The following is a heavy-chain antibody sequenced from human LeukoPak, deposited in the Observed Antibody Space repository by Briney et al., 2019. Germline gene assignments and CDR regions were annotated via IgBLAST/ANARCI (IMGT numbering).Heavy chain of an antibody. D-gene: IGHD3-22*01. Sequence: GESLQISCKGSGYSFTSYWIGWVRQMPGKGLEWMGIIYPGDSDTRYSPSSQGQVTISADKSISTAYLQWSSLKASDTAMYYCARPFRGYYYDSSGYYYWGQGTLVTVSS. CDR3: ARPFRGYYYDSSGYYY. CDR1: GYSFTSYW. J-gene: IGHJ4*02. V-gene: IGHV5-51*01. CDR2: IYPGDSDT.